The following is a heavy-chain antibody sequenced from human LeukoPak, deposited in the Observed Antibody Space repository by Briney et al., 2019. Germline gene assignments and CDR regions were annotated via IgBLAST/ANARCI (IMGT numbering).Heavy chain of an antibody. CDR1: GGSISIYY. CDR2: IYYSGSS. J-gene: IGHJ3*01. V-gene: IGHV4-59*01. CDR3: ATSPGGTGALDV. Sequence: SETLSLTCTVSGGSISIYYWSWIRQPPGQGLEWIGYIYYSGSSNYNPSLKSRVTISVDTSKNQFSLKLSSVTAADTAVYYCATSPGGTGALDVWGQGTMVTLSS. D-gene: IGHD1-1*01.